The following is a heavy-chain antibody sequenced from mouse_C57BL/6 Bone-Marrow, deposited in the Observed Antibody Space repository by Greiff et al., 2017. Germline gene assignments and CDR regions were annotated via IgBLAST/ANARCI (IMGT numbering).Heavy chain of an antibody. CDR1: GFTFSSYG. J-gene: IGHJ4*01. Sequence: EVQVVESGGDLVKPGGSLKLSCAASGFTFSSYGMSWVRQTPDKRLEWVATISSGGSYTYYPDSVKGRFTISRDNAKNTLYLQMSSLKSEDTAMYYCARRTLLRRYAMDYWGQGTSVTVSS. CDR2: ISSGGSYT. CDR3: ARRTLLRRYAMDY. V-gene: IGHV5-6*01. D-gene: IGHD1-1*01.